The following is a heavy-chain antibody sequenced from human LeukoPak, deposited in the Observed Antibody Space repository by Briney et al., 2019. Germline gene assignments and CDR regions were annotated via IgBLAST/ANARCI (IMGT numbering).Heavy chain of an antibody. CDR3: ASKWVTYYYNSSAYHYPTDVFDI. V-gene: IGHV1-2*02. J-gene: IGHJ3*02. D-gene: IGHD3-22*01. CDR1: GYTFTHYY. CDR2: INPNSGGT. Sequence: GASVKVSCKASGYTFTHYYMHWVRQAPGQGLEWMGWINPNSGGTNYAQKFQGRVTMTRETSISTAYLELSRLRADDTAVYYCASKWVTYYYNSSAYHYPTDVFDIWGQGTMVTVSS.